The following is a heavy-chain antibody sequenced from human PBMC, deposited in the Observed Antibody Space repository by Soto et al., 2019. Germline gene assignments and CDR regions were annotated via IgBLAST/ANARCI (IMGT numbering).Heavy chain of an antibody. D-gene: IGHD5-12*01. CDR1: GGPFSNDI. Sequence: QLEQSGAEVKKPGSSVRVSCKASGGPFSNDIITWVRQAPGQGLEWMGRIIPLLTTSTYAQKCQGRVTITADRSTRTADSDSQNRTSADTAVSYSARDAPIGRTFSGEDAIDYWGKGARITVSS. CDR2: IIPLLTTS. CDR3: ARDAPIGRTFSGEDAIDY. J-gene: IGHJ4*02. V-gene: IGHV1-69*08.